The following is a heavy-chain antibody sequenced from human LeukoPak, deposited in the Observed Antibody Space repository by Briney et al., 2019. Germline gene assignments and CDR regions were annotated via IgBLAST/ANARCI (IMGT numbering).Heavy chain of an antibody. CDR3: AKRGGSGTDTGYFDY. J-gene: IGHJ4*02. D-gene: IGHD3-10*01. V-gene: IGHV3-23*01. CDR1: GFTFRNYW. Sequence: HTGGSLRLSSAASGFTFRNYWMSWVRQAPGKGLEWVSAISGSGGSTYYADSVKGRFTISRDNSKNTLYLQMNSLRAEDTAVYYCAKRGGSGTDTGYFDYWGQGTLVTVSS. CDR2: ISGSGGST.